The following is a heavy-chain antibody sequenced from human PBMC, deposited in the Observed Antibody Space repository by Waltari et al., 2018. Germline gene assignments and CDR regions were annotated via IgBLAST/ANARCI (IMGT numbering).Heavy chain of an antibody. CDR3: ARDQALWVYSSGWCFDY. Sequence: QVQLVQSGAEVKKPGASVKVSCKASGYTFTGYYMHWVRPAPGQGLDWRGWINPNSGGTNYAQKFQGRVTMTRDTSISTAYMELSRLRSDDTAVYYCARDQALWVYSSGWCFDYWGQGTLVTVSS. J-gene: IGHJ4*02. CDR1: GYTFTGYY. V-gene: IGHV1-2*02. CDR2: INPNSGGT. D-gene: IGHD6-19*01.